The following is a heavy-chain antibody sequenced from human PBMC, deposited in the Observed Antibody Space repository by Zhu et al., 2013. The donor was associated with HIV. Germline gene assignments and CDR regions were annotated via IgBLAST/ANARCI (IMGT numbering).Heavy chain of an antibody. CDR1: GSSFRTYG. J-gene: IGHJ5*01. CDR2: IIPVFGTV. CDR3: ARDGEEYNMDNWFDF. D-gene: IGHD3-10*01. V-gene: IGHV1-69*01. Sequence: QVQLVQSGTEMKKPGSSVKVSCKVSGSSFRTYGLNWVRQAPGQGLQWMGGIIPVFGTVNYAQNFRGRLTITADDLTKTAYMDLRRLRSDDTAVYYCARDGEEYNMDNWFDFWGQGTLVTVSS.